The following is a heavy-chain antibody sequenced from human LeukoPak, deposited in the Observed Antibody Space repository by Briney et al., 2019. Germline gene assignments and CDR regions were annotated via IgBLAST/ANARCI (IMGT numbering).Heavy chain of an antibody. Sequence: SQTLSLTCAISGDSVSSNSAAWNWIRQSPSRGLEWLGRTYYRSKWYNDYAVSVKSRTTINPDTSKNQFSLQLNSVTPEDTAVYFCARLEVVVGAPGYYYGMDVWGQGTTVTVSS. D-gene: IGHD2-15*01. V-gene: IGHV6-1*01. CDR1: GDSVSSNSAA. CDR3: ARLEVVVGAPGYYYGMDV. J-gene: IGHJ6*02. CDR2: TYYRSKWYN.